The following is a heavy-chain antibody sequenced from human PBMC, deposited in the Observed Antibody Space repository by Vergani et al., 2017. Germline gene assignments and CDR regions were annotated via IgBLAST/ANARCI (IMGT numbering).Heavy chain of an antibody. D-gene: IGHD3-22*01. CDR3: ARDLHYYDRDYFDY. CDR2: IIPILGIA. Sequence: QVQLVQSGAEVKKPGSSVKVSCKASGGTFSSYTISWVRQAPGQGLEWMGRIIPILGIANYAQKFQGRVTITADKSTSTAYMELSSLRAEDTAVYYCARDLHYYDRDYFDYWGQGTLVTVSS. CDR1: GGTFSSYT. V-gene: IGHV1-69*08. J-gene: IGHJ4*02.